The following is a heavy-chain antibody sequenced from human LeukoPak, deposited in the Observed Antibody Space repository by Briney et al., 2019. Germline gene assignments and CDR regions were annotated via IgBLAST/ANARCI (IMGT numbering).Heavy chain of an antibody. J-gene: IGHJ4*02. CDR2: IRHDGNAK. Sequence: GGSLRLSCAASGFAFSDFWMSWVRQAPGKGLEWVANIRHDGNAKNYVPSVRGRFAISRDNAKNSLYLQMNSLTVEDTAVYYCATSHDGAGNDWGQGTLVTVSS. V-gene: IGHV3-7*01. CDR1: GFAFSDFW. D-gene: IGHD4/OR15-4a*01. CDR3: ATSHDGAGND.